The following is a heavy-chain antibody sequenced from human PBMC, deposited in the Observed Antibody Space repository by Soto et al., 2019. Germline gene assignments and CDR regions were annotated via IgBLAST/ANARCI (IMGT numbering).Heavy chain of an antibody. CDR2: INPNSGGT. J-gene: IGHJ6*02. CDR1: GYTFTGYY. Sequence: VQLVQSGAEVKKPGASVKVSCKASGYTFTGYYMHWVRQAPGQGLEWMGWINPNSGGTNYAQKFQGRVTMTRDTSISTAYMELYRLRSDDTAVYYCARDGIAAGGSGEYGMDVWGQWTTVTVSS. CDR3: ARDGIAAGGSGEYGMDV. D-gene: IGHD6-13*01. V-gene: IGHV1-2*02.